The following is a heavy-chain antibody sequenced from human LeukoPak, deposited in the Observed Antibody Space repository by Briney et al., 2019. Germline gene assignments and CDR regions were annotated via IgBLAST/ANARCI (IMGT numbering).Heavy chain of an antibody. CDR2: IIPIFGTA. V-gene: IGHV1-69*13. J-gene: IGHJ2*01. CDR3: ARSRGSLTGYSSGWYWYFDL. D-gene: IGHD6-19*01. CDR1: GGTFSSYA. Sequence: SVTVSCKASGGTFSSYASSWVRQAPGQGLEWMGGIIPIFGTANYAQKLQGRVTISADESTSTAYREVSRLRAEDTAVYYCARSRGSLTGYSSGWYWYFDLWGRGTLVTVSS.